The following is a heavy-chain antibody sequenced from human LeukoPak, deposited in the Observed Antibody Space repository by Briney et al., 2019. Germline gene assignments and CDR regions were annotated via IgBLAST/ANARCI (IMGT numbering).Heavy chain of an antibody. CDR3: ARGPGSSSWYLTPEGGYYFDY. V-gene: IGHV3-21*01. J-gene: IGHJ4*02. CDR2: ISSIRNYI. Sequence: GGSLRLSCAASKFTFSDYSMSWVRQAPGKGLEWVSSISSIRNYIYYADSVKGRFTVSRDNAKNSLYLQMNSLRAEDTAVYYCARGPGSSSWYLTPEGGYYFDYWGQGTLVTVSS. CDR1: KFTFSDYS. D-gene: IGHD6-13*01.